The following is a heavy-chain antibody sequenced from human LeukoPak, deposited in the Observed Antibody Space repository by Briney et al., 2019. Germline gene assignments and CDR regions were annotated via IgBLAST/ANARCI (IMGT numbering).Heavy chain of an antibody. Sequence: GASVKVSCKASGYTFTAYYMHWVRQAPGQGLEWMEWINPNSGGTNYAQKFQGRVTMTRDTSISTAYMELSRLRSDDTAVYYCARGLWFGELFDYWGQGTLVTVSS. D-gene: IGHD3-10*01. J-gene: IGHJ4*02. CDR3: ARGLWFGELFDY. V-gene: IGHV1-2*02. CDR2: INPNSGGT. CDR1: GYTFTAYY.